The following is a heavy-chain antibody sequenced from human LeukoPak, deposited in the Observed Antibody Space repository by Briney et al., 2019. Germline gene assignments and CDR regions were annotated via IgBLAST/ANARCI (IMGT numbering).Heavy chain of an antibody. CDR1: RDSVSSNSVA. J-gene: IGHJ4*02. V-gene: IGHV6-1*01. CDR3: ARSSIKSFDY. CDR2: TYYRSQWHY. Sequence: SQTLSLTCAISRDSVSSNSVAWNWIRQTPSRGLEWLGRTYYRSQWHYDYAESVKSRIIINPDTSKNQFSLHLNSVTPEDTAVYYCARSSIKSFDYWGQGTLVTASS.